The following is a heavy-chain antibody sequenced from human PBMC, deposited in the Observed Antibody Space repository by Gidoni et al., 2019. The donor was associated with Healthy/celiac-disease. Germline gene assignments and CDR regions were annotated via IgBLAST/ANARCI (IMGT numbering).Heavy chain of an antibody. J-gene: IGHJ4*02. CDR3: ASSRDGYKLLFDY. CDR1: GGSISSYY. CDR2: IYYSGST. Sequence: QFQLQESGPGLVKPSETLSLTCTFSGGSISSYYWSWIRQPPGKGLEWLGYIYYSGSTNYNPSLKSRVNISGDTSKNQFSLKLSSVTAADTAVYYCASSRDGYKLLFDYWGQGTLVTVSS. D-gene: IGHD5-12*01. V-gene: IGHV4-59*01.